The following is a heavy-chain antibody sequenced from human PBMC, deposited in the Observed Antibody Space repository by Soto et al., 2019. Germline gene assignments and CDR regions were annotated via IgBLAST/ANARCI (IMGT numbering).Heavy chain of an antibody. CDR1: GGSVRSSG. CDR3: ARSLDYHDYTGYSTVGVYFDY. Sequence: GASVEVACKSSGGSVRSSGISWVRQAPGQGLEWVGGIIPIFVTSHYAQKFQGRVTITADESTNTAYMELSSLTSEDTAVYYCARSLDYHDYTGYSTVGVYFDYWGLGTLVTVSS. CDR2: IIPIFVTS. D-gene: IGHD3-22*01. V-gene: IGHV1-69*13. J-gene: IGHJ4*02.